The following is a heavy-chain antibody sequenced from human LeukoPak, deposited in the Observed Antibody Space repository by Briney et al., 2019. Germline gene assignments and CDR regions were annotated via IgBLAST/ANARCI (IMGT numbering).Heavy chain of an antibody. Sequence: ASVKVSCKASGYTFTSYYMHWVRQAPGQGLEWMGIINPSGGSTSYAQKFQGRVTMTTDTSTSTAYMELRSLRSDDTAVYYCARDRRIAAAGLDYWGQGTLVTVSS. CDR1: GYTFTSYY. CDR3: ARDRRIAAAGLDY. CDR2: INPSGGST. J-gene: IGHJ4*02. V-gene: IGHV1-46*01. D-gene: IGHD6-13*01.